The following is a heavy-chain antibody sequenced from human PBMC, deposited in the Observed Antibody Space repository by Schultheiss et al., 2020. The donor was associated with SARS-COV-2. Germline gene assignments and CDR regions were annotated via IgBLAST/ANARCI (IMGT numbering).Heavy chain of an antibody. CDR3: ATWGSGWQDY. V-gene: IGHV5-51*01. D-gene: IGHD6-19*01. CDR2: IYPDSSDT. CDR1: GYGFYGYW. J-gene: IGHJ4*02. Sequence: GGSLRLSCQGSGYGFYGYWIGWVRQMPGKGLEWMGIIYPDSSDTKYSPSFQGQVTISADRSISTAYLQWSSLKASDTAMYYCATWGSGWQDYWGQGTLVTVSS.